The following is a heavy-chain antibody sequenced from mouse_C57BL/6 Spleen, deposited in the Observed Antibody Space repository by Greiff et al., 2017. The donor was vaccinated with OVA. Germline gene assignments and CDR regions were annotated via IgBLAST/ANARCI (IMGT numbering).Heavy chain of an antibody. D-gene: IGHD2-2*01. CDR1: GYTFTDYY. V-gene: IGHV1-26*01. Sequence: EVQLQQSGPELVKPGASVKISCKASGYTFTDYYMNWVKQSHGKSLEWIGDINPNNGGTSYNQKFKGKATLTVDKSSSTAYMELRSLTSEDSAVYYCARGYDWDYYAMDYWGQGTSVTVSS. J-gene: IGHJ4*01. CDR2: INPNNGGT. CDR3: ARGYDWDYYAMDY.